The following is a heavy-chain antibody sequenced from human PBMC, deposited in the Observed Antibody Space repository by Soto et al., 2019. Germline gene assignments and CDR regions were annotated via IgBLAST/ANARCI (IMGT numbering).Heavy chain of an antibody. CDR1: GYTLTELS. Sequence: ASVQVSCKVSGYTLTELSMHWVRQPPGKGREWMGGFDPEDGETIYAQKFQGRVTMTEDTSTDPAYMELSSPRSEETAVYYCAKHARPPTRELNYYFLSGYQHRKDVRGQGTP. D-gene: IGHD3-3*01. CDR2: FDPEDGET. J-gene: IGHJ6*02. CDR3: AKHARPPTRELNYYFLSGYQHRKDV. V-gene: IGHV1-24*01.